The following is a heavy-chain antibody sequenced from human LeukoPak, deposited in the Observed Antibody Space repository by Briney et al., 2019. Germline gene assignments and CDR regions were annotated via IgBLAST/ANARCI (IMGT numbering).Heavy chain of an antibody. V-gene: IGHV3-64*01. CDR1: GFTFSSYA. CDR2: ISSNGGST. CDR3: ARDGSYYYGSGSPFDY. J-gene: IGHJ4*02. Sequence: GSLRLSCAASGFTFSSYAMHWVRQAPGKGLEYVSAISSNGGSTYYANSVKGRFTISRDNSKNTLYLQMGSLRAEDMAVYYCARDGSYYYGSGSPFDYWGQGTLVTVSS. D-gene: IGHD3-10*01.